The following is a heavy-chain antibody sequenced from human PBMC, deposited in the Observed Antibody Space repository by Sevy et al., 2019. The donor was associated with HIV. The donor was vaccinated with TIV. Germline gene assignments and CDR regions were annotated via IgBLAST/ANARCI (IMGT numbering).Heavy chain of an antibody. J-gene: IGHJ4*02. CDR1: GFMFSNYW. CDR3: AVDVVVNDVAFDY. Sequence: GGSLRLSCAASGFMFSNYWMSWVRQAPGKGLEWVANIKQDGSEKYYVDSLKGRFSISRDNAKKSLYLQMNGLRAEDTAVYYCAVDVVVNDVAFDYWGQGTLVTVSS. CDR2: IKQDGSEK. D-gene: IGHD2-15*01. V-gene: IGHV3-7*01.